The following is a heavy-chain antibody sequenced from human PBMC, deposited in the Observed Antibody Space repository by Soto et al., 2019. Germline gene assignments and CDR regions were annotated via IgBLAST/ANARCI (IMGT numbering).Heavy chain of an antibody. V-gene: IGHV1-2*04. CDR2: INPANGDT. Sequence: QVQLMQSGAEVKQPGASVKVSCKTSGYTFTAYYIHWVRQAPGQGLEWMGLINPANGDTNYAPNSQDWVTMTRDTAITTAYMRLSRLRFEDTAVYYCARSSYYDSIDYADFDYWGQGTLVTVSS. D-gene: IGHD3-22*01. CDR3: ARSSYYDSIDYADFDY. J-gene: IGHJ4*02. CDR1: GYTFTAYY.